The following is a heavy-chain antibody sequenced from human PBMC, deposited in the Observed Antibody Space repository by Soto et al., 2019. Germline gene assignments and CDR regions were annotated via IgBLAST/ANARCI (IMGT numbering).Heavy chain of an antibody. CDR1: GYTFTSYD. J-gene: IGHJ6*03. V-gene: IGHV1-8*01. D-gene: IGHD3-3*01. CDR2: MNPNSGNT. Sequence: ASVKVSCKASGYTFTSYDINWLRQATGQGLEWMGWMNPNSGNTGYAQKFQGRVTMTRNTSISTAYMELSSLRSEDTAVYYCARGPPHGYEFWSGYSDYYYYMDVWGKGTTVTVSS. CDR3: ARGPPHGYEFWSGYSDYYYYMDV.